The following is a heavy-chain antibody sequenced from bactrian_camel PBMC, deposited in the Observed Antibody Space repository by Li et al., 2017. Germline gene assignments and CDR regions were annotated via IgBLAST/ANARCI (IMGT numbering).Heavy chain of an antibody. CDR1: GITYSRYS. CDR3: AGDERLWTPLRADRNLFRY. J-gene: IGHJ6*01. V-gene: IGHV3S55*01. Sequence: HVQLVESGGGSVQAGGSLRLSCAVVGITYSRYSMGWFRQAPGKEREGVAVMDSVGRYLYADSVKGRFTISKDNAKNTLYLEMNNLKIEDTAMYYCAGDERLWTPLRADRNLFRYWGQGTQVTVS. D-gene: IGHD1*01. CDR2: MDSVGRY.